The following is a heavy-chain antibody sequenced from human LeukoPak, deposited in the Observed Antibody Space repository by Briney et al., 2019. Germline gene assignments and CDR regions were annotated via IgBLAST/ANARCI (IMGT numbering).Heavy chain of an antibody. CDR2: IYSGGTI. CDR1: GFTFSSYG. CDR3: ATGYDFGFDP. D-gene: IGHD5-12*01. V-gene: IGHV3-NL1*01. Sequence: RSGGSLRLSCAASGFTFSSYGMHWVRQAPGKGLEWVSIIYSGGTIHYADSVKGRFTISRDNTKNTLYLQMNSLRAEDTAVYYCATGYDFGFDPWGQGTLVTVSS. J-gene: IGHJ5*02.